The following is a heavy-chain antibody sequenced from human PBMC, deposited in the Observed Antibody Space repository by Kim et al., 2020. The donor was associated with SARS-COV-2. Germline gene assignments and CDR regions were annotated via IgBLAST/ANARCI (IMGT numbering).Heavy chain of an antibody. CDR2: IYTSGST. Sequence: SETLSLTCTVSGGSISSGSYYWSWIRQPAGKGLEWIGRIYTSGSTNYNPSLKSRVTISVDTSKNQFSLKLSSVTAADTAVYYCARELHTYYYGSGSQGYYGMDVWGQGTTVTVSS. CDR1: GGSISSGSYY. J-gene: IGHJ6*02. V-gene: IGHV4-61*02. D-gene: IGHD3-10*01. CDR3: ARELHTYYYGSGSQGYYGMDV.